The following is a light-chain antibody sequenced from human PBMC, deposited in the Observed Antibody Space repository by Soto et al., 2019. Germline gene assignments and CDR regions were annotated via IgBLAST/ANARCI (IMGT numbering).Light chain of an antibody. Sequence: DIVMTQSPDSLAVSLGERATINCKSSQSILYSSNNKNYLAWYQQKPGQPPKLLIYWASTRESGVPDRFSGSGSGTDFTLTISSLQAEDVAVYYCQQYYSPYTFGQGTNLEIK. V-gene: IGKV4-1*01. CDR1: QSILYSSNNKNY. CDR2: WAS. J-gene: IGKJ2*01. CDR3: QQYYSPYT.